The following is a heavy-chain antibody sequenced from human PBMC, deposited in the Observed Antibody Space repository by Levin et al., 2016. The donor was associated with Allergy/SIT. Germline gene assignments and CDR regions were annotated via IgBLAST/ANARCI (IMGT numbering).Heavy chain of an antibody. Sequence: GESLKISCAASGFTFSSYAMHWVRQAPGKGLEWVAVISYDGSNKYYADSVKGRFTISRDNSKNTLYLQMNSLRAEDTAVYYCARRIQPYYFDYWGQGTLVTVSS. V-gene: IGHV3-30-3*01. CDR1: GFTFSSYA. D-gene: IGHD5-18*01. CDR3: ARRIQPYYFDY. J-gene: IGHJ4*02. CDR2: ISYDGSNK.